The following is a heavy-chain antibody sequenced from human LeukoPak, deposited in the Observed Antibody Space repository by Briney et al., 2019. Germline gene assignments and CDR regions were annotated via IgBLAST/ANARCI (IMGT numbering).Heavy chain of an antibody. CDR2: IVVGSGNT. D-gene: IGHD3-22*01. V-gene: IGHV1-58*02. J-gene: IGHJ4*02. CDR3: AAAYRYFYDRGGYFDY. CDR1: GFXFTTSA. Sequence: AASVKVSCKASGFXFTTSAMQWVRQARGQRLEWIGWIVVGSGNTNYAQKFQERVTITRDMSTSTAYMELSSLRSEDTAVYYCAAAYRYFYDRGGYFDYWGQGTLVTVSS.